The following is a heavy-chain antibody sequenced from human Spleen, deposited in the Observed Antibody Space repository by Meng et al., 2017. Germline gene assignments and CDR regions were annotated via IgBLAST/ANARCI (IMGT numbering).Heavy chain of an antibody. CDR1: GFTFGSYE. CDR2: ISWNSGSI. D-gene: IGHD6-19*01. J-gene: IGHJ4*02. Sequence: SLKISCAASGFTFGSYEMNWVRQAPGKGLEWVSGISWNSGSIGYADSVKGRFTISRDNAKNSLYLQMNSLRAEDTALYYCAKEKQWLAEFDYWGQGTLVTVSS. V-gene: IGHV3-9*01. CDR3: AKEKQWLAEFDY.